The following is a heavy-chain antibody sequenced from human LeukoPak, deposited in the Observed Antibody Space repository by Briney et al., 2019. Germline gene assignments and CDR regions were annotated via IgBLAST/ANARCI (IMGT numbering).Heavy chain of an antibody. CDR2: IYYSGST. Sequence: KPSETLSLTCTVSGGSISSSSYYWGWIRQPPGKGLEWIGSIYYSGSTYYNPSLKSRVTISVDTSKNQFSLKLSSVTAADTAVYYCARGPGSSNQFDYWGQGTLVTVSS. CDR1: GGSISSSSYY. J-gene: IGHJ4*02. CDR3: ARGPGSSNQFDY. D-gene: IGHD3-10*01. V-gene: IGHV4-39*07.